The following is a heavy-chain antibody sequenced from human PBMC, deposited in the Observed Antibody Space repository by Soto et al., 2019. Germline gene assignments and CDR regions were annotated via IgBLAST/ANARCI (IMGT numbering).Heavy chain of an antibody. V-gene: IGHV3-23*01. Sequence: GGSLRLSCAASGNFAMYWVRRAPGKGLEWVSSIRQSGDRSSYADSAKGRFTISRDNSKNTLYLQMNGLSAVTAADTAVYYCARDGFYIDRSGPRADGFDYWGQRTLVTVSS. CDR3: ARDGFYIDRSGPRADGFDY. D-gene: IGHD3-22*01. CDR1: GNFA. CDR2: IRQSGDRS. J-gene: IGHJ4*02.